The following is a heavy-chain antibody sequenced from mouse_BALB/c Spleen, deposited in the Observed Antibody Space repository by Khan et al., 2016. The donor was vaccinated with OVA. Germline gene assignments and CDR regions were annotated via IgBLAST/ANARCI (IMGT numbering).Heavy chain of an antibody. CDR1: GYSITSGYA. D-gene: IGHD1-2*01. Sequence: EVELVESGPGLVKPSQSLSLTCTVTGYSITSGYAWNWIRQFPGNKLEWLGYISYSGGTSYNPSLKIRISITRDTSKNQFFLQLNSVTTEATAPYYGARGNYYGYDFDYWGEGAPRKVS. V-gene: IGHV3-2*02. CDR2: ISYSGGT. CDR3: ARGNYYGYDFDY. J-gene: IGHJ2*01.